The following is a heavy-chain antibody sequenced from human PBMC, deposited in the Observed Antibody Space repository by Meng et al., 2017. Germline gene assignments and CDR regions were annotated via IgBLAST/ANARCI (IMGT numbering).Heavy chain of an antibody. J-gene: IGHJ4*02. Sequence: QVQLVQSGAEVKKPGASVKVSRKASGYTFATYAMHRVRQAPGQRLEWMGWINAGNGNTQYSQKFQGRVTITRDTSASTAYMELSSLRSEDTAVYYCARDLFSYDSSGYYPDYWGRGTLVTVSS. CDR2: INAGNGNT. CDR1: GYTFATYA. V-gene: IGHV1-3*01. CDR3: ARDLFSYDSSGYYPDY. D-gene: IGHD3-22*01.